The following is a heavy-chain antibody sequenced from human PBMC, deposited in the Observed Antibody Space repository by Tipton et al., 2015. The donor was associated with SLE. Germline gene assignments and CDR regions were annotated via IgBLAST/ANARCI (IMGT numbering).Heavy chain of an antibody. J-gene: IGHJ4*02. D-gene: IGHD1-26*01. Sequence: TLSLTCTVSGGSISSSSYYWGWIRQPPGKGLEWIGSIYHSGSTYYNPSLKSRVTMSVDTSKNQFSLKLSSVTAADTAVYYCARGRELPYGDFDYWGQGTLVTVSS. V-gene: IGHV4-39*07. CDR3: ARGRELPYGDFDY. CDR2: IYHSGST. CDR1: GGSISSSSYY.